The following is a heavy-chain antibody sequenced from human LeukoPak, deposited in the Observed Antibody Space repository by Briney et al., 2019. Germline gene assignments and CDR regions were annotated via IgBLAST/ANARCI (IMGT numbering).Heavy chain of an antibody. D-gene: IGHD2-21*02. V-gene: IGHV4-4*07. CDR1: GGSISSYY. CDR2: IHTSGNT. J-gene: IGHJ4*02. Sequence: PSETLSLTCTVSGGSISSYYWSWIRQPAGKGLEWIGRIHTSGNTDYNPSLKSRVTMSVDTSKNQFSLELNSVTAADTAVYYCAREGSMTARPFVSIDYWGQGTLVTVSS. CDR3: AREGSMTARPFVSIDY.